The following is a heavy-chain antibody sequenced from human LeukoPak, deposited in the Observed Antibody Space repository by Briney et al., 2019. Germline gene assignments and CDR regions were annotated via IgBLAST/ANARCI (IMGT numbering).Heavy chain of an antibody. V-gene: IGHV3-30*02. CDR3: AKVMRGFWSGYDYFDY. CDR1: GFTFSSYG. CDR2: IRYDGSNK. D-gene: IGHD3-3*01. J-gene: IGHJ4*02. Sequence: PGGPLRLSCAASGFTFSSYGMHWVRQAPGKGLEWVAFIRYDGSNKYYADSVKGRFTISRDNSKNTLYLQMNSLRAEDTAVYYCAKVMRGFWSGYDYFDYWGQGTLVTVSS.